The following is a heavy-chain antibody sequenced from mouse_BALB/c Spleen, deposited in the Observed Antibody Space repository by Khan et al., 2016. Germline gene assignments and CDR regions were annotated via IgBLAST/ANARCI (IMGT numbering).Heavy chain of an antibody. CDR2: INTNTGEP. CDR1: GYTFTNYG. V-gene: IGHV9-3*02. CDR3: ARGGYWYFDV. Sequence: QIQLVQSGPELKKPGETVKISCKASGYTFTNYGMNWVKQAPGKGLKWMGWINTNTGEPTYAEEFKGRFAFSLETSASTAYLQINNLKNEDTATYFCARGGYWYFDVWGAGTTVTVSS. J-gene: IGHJ1*01.